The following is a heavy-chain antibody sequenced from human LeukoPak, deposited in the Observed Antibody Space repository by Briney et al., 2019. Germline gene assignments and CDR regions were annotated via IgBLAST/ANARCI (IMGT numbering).Heavy chain of an antibody. Sequence: SETLSLTCTVSGGSISSSSYYWGWIRQPPGKGLEWIGSIYYSGSTYYNPSLKSRVTISVDTSKNQFSLKLSSVTAADTAVYYCAREPMVRGVIYYYYYMDVWGKGTTVTVSS. V-gene: IGHV4-39*07. J-gene: IGHJ6*03. CDR3: AREPMVRGVIYYYYYMDV. D-gene: IGHD3-10*01. CDR1: GGSISSSSYY. CDR2: IYYSGST.